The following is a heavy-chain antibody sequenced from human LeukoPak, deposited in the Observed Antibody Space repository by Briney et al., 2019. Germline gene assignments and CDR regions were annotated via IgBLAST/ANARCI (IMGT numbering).Heavy chain of an antibody. D-gene: IGHD2-2*01. J-gene: IGHJ5*02. CDR1: GYTFTEYY. V-gene: IGHV1-2*04. CDR3: ARAISDCSSTSCRPASFDP. Sequence: ASVNVSCKSSGYTFTEYYMHWVRQAPGQGLDCMGCINPNSGGTNYEQKFQGWVTMTRDTSISTAYMELSRLRSDATAVYYCARAISDCSSTSCRPASFDPWGKGNLVTVSS. CDR2: INPNSGGT.